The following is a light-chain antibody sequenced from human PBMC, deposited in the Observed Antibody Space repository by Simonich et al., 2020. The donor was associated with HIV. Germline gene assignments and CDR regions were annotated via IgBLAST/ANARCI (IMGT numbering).Light chain of an antibody. Sequence: EIVLTQSPGTLSLSPGERATLSCRASQRVSDSFLAWYQQKPGQAPRLLIYDASNRATGIPARFSGSGSGTDFTLTISSLEPEDFAVYYCQQRFNWPDTFGPGTKVDIK. CDR1: QRVSDSF. V-gene: IGKV3-11*01. CDR3: QQRFNWPDT. J-gene: IGKJ3*01. CDR2: DAS.